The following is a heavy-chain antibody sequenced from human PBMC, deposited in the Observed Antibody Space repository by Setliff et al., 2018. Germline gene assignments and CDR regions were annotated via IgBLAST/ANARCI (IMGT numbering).Heavy chain of an antibody. V-gene: IGHV3-74*01. D-gene: IGHD2-15*01. CDR3: ARDPQYNNRWYQYDWFDS. CDR1: GFTFSSHW. Sequence: GGSLRLSCAASGFTFSSHWMHWVRQVPGKGLAWVSQINPDATTTYYADSVKGRFTISRDISKNTVILQMNSLRPEDTAVYYCARDPQYNNRWYQYDWFDSWGQGTLVTVSS. J-gene: IGHJ5*01. CDR2: INPDATTT.